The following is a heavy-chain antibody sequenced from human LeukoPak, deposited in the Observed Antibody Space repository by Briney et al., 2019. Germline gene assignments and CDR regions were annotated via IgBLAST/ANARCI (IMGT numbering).Heavy chain of an antibody. Sequence: GGSLRLSCAASGFTYRKYWMSWARHAPGKGREWVANIKEDGSVKYFVDSVKGRFTISRDNAKNSVYLQMNSLRAEDTAVFYCAGIGYSSSSFDYWGQGILVTVSS. D-gene: IGHD6-6*01. V-gene: IGHV3-7*01. J-gene: IGHJ4*02. CDR3: AGIGYSSSSFDY. CDR1: GFTYRKYW. CDR2: IKEDGSVK.